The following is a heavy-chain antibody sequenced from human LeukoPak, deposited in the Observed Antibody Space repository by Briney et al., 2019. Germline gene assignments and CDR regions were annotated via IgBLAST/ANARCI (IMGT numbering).Heavy chain of an antibody. CDR3: ARLSRYCGGGSCYSDY. V-gene: IGHV4-39*07. CDR2: IYYSGST. D-gene: IGHD2-15*01. CDR1: GGSISSSSYY. Sequence: SETLSLTCTVSGGSISSSSYYWGWIRQPPGKGLEWIGSIYYSGSTYYNPSLKSRVTISVDTSKNQFSLKLSSVTAADTAVYYCARLSRYCGGGSCYSDYWGQGTLVTVSS. J-gene: IGHJ4*02.